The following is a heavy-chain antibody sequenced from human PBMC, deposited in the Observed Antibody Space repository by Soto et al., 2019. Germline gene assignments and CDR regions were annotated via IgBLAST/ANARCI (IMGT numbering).Heavy chain of an antibody. Sequence: ASVKVSCKAAGYSFRDYGINWVRQVTGQGPEWMGWMNPNSGNTRYAQKFQGRVTLTRNTSINTAYMELRSLVSEDTAVYYCARDNRYKLNQERCLHPRCPGPLV. CDR1: GYSFRDYG. J-gene: IGHJ5*02. CDR3: ARDNRYKLNQERCLHP. D-gene: IGHD1-20*01. CDR2: MNPNSGNT. V-gene: IGHV1-8*01.